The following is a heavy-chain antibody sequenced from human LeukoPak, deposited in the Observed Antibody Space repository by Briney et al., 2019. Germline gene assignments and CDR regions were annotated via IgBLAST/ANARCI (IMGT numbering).Heavy chain of an antibody. V-gene: IGHV4-39*07. CDR2: IYSTGST. J-gene: IGHJ4*02. CDR1: GGSISSRIYY. D-gene: IGHD1-26*01. Sequence: PSETLSLTCTVSGGSISSRIYYWGWIRQPPGKGLEWIGSIYSTGSTYYNSSLKSRVTISVDTSKNQFSLNLSSVTAADTAMYYCAADYSGNYHVEFDYWGQGTLVTVSS. CDR3: AADYSGNYHVEFDY.